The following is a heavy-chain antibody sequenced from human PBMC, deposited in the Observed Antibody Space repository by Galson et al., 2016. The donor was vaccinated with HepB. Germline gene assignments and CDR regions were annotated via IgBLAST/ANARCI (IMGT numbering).Heavy chain of an antibody. CDR3: ARDLRDGGGHYGMDV. J-gene: IGHJ6*02. V-gene: IGHV1-18*04. Sequence: SVKVSCKAFGYTFIPFGISWVRQAPGQGLEWMGWISAYNGNTNLTQKFQGRVTMTTDTSTSTAYMELRSLRSDDTAVYYCARDLRDGGGHYGMDVWGQGTTVTVSS. CDR2: ISAYNGNT. D-gene: IGHD3-16*01. CDR1: GYTFIPFG.